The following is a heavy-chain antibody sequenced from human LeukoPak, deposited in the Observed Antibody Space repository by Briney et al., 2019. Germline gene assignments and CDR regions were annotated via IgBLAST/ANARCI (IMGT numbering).Heavy chain of an antibody. CDR3: ARGSGRGWLKNDY. J-gene: IGHJ4*02. Sequence: ASVKVSCKASGYTFTGYYMHWVRQAPGQGLEWMGWINPNNGGTNYAQKFQGSVTMTRGTSISTAYMELSRLRSDDTAVYYCARGSGRGWLKNDYWGQGTLVTVSS. CDR1: GYTFTGYY. D-gene: IGHD6-19*01. CDR2: INPNNGGT. V-gene: IGHV1-2*02.